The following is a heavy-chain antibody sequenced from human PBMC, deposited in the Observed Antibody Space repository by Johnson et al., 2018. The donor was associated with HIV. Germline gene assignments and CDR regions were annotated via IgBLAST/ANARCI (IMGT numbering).Heavy chain of an antibody. CDR3: TAAPYHPGVVAFEI. J-gene: IGHJ3*02. CDR1: GFIFSNAW. CDR2: ISSSGSTT. Sequence: EVQLVESGGGLIEPGGSLRLSCAASGFIFSNAWMTWVRQAPGKGLEWVSYISSSGSTTYYAEPVKGRLTISRDNSKNTRDLQMNGLKTEDTAVYYCTAAPYHPGVVAFEIWGQGTMVTVSS. D-gene: IGHD2-2*01. V-gene: IGHV3-48*01.